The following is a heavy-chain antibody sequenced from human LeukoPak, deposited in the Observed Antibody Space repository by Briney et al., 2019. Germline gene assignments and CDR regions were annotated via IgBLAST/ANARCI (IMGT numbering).Heavy chain of an antibody. V-gene: IGHV4-34*01. CDR3: ARYGDYATGTKDYYYYGMDV. CDR1: GGSFSGYY. Sequence: SETLSLTCAVYGGSFSGYYWSWIRQPPGKGLEWIGEINHSGSTNYNPSLKSRVTISVDTSKNQFSLKLSSVTAADTAVYYCARYGDYATGTKDYYYYGMDVWGQGTTVTVSS. CDR2: INHSGST. D-gene: IGHD4-17*01. J-gene: IGHJ6*02.